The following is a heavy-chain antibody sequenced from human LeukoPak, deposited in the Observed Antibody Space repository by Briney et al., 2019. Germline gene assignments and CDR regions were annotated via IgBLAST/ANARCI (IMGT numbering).Heavy chain of an antibody. CDR2: IYHSGIT. J-gene: IGHJ5*01. CDR1: GGSISSYY. Sequence: SETLSLTCTVSGGSISSYYWSWIRQPPGKGLEWIGNIYHSGITYYNHFNSSLKSRVTISIDTSKNQCSLKLSSVTAADTAVYFCARGVFYDTSGYHGINWFHSWGQGTPVTVSS. V-gene: IGHV4-59*12. CDR3: ARGVFYDTSGYHGINWFHS. D-gene: IGHD3-22*01.